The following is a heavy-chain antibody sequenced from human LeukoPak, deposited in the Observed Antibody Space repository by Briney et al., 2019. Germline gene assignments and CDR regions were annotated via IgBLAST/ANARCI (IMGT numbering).Heavy chain of an antibody. D-gene: IGHD3-3*02. CDR2: IKSKTDGGTT. Sequence: GGSLRLSCAASGFTFSNAWMSWVRQAPGKGLEWVGRIKSKTDGGTTDYAAPVKGRFTISRDDSKNTVYLQMNSLRVEDTATYYCAKYRDIFPTPPDCWGQGALVTVSS. CDR3: AKYRDIFPTPPDC. CDR1: GFTFSNAW. V-gene: IGHV3-15*01. J-gene: IGHJ4*02.